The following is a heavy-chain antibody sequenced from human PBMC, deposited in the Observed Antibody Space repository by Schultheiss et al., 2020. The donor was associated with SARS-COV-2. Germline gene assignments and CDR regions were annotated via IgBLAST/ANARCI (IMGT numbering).Heavy chain of an antibody. V-gene: IGHV3-15*01. CDR1: GFTFSNAW. D-gene: IGHD4-17*01. J-gene: IGHJ6*02. Sequence: GGSLRLSCAASGFTFSNAWMSWVRQAPGKGLEWVGRIKSKTDGGTTDYAAPVKGRFTISRDDSKNTLYLQMNSLKTEDTAVYYCARDGRYGDSISDYYYYYGMDVWGQGTTVTVSS. CDR3: ARDGRYGDSISDYYYYYGMDV. CDR2: IKSKTDGGTT.